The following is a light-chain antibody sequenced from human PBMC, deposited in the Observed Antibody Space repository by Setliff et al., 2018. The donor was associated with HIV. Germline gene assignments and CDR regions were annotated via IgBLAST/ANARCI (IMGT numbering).Light chain of an antibody. CDR1: SSDVGNYNL. CDR3: CSYAGSSTYV. J-gene: IGLJ1*01. Sequence: QSVLTQPASVSGSPGQSITIPCTGTSSDVGNYNLVSWYQQHPGTAPKLIIYEVTKRPSGVSNRFSGSKSGNTASLTISGLQAEDESDYYCCSYAGSSTYVSGSGTKVTVL. CDR2: EVT. V-gene: IGLV2-23*02.